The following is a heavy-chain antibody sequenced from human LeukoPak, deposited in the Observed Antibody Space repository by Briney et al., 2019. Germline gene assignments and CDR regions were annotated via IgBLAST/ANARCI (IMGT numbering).Heavy chain of an antibody. D-gene: IGHD6-19*01. CDR3: AHSYSSGWALQYYFDY. Sequence: SGPTLVNPTQPLTLTCTFSGFSLSTSGVGVGWIRQPPGKALEWLALIYWDDDKRYSPSLKSRLTITKDTSKNQVVLTMTNMDPVDTATYYCAHSYSSGWALQYYFDYWGQGTLVTVSS. V-gene: IGHV2-5*02. J-gene: IGHJ4*02. CDR1: GFSLSTSGVG. CDR2: IYWDDDK.